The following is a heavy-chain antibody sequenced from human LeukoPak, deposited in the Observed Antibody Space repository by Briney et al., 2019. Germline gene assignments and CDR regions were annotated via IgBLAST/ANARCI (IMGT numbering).Heavy chain of an antibody. CDR1: GFTFSDYY. CDR3: AKSDCASDGCKLLNY. J-gene: IGHJ4*02. V-gene: IGHV3-11*01. D-gene: IGHD3-10*01. Sequence: GGSLRLSCAASGFTFSDYYVTWIRQAPGKGLEWVSYISSSGSAIYYADSVKGRFTISRDYAKNSLYLQMNSLRAEDTAVYYCAKSDCASDGCKLLNYWGQGTLVTASS. CDR2: ISSSGSAI.